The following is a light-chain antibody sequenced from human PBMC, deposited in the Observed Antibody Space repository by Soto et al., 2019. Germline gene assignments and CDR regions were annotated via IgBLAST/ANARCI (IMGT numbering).Light chain of an antibody. CDR2: EVS. CDR1: SSDVGSYNL. CDR3: CSYAGSSTSLYV. Sequence: QSVLTQPASVSGSPGQSITISCTGTSSDVGSYNLVSWYQQHPGKAPKLMIYEVSKRPSGVSNRFSGSKSGNTASLTISGLQADDEADYYCCSYAGSSTSLYVFGTGTKLTVL. J-gene: IGLJ1*01. V-gene: IGLV2-23*02.